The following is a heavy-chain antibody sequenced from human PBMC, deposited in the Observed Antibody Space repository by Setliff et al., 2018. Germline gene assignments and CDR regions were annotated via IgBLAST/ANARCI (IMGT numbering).Heavy chain of an antibody. CDR3: ARYLGHVAGWRYYGMDV. CDR2: ISTYNGDT. J-gene: IGHJ6*02. V-gene: IGHV1-18*01. Sequence: ASVKVSCKASGYTFTSYGISWVRQAPGQGLEWMGWISTYNGDTDYAQKLQDRLTMTTDTSTSTVYMELRSLRSDDTAVYYCARYLGHVAGWRYYGMDVWGQGTTVTVSS. CDR1: GYTFTSYG. D-gene: IGHD6-19*01.